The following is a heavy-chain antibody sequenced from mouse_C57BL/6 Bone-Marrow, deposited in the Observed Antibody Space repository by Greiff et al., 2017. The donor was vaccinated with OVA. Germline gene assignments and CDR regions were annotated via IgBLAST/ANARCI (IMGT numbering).Heavy chain of an antibody. V-gene: IGHV1-69*01. D-gene: IGHD1-1*01. CDR3: EREGGSLAVVPYAY. CDR1: GYTFTSYW. CDR2: IDPSDSYT. Sequence: VQLQQPGAELVMPGASVKLSCKASGYTFTSYWMHWVKQRPGQGLEWIGEIDPSDSYTNYNQKFKGKSTLTVDKSSSTAYMQLSSLTSEDSAVFYCEREGGSLAVVPYAYWGQRTLVTVSA. J-gene: IGHJ3*01.